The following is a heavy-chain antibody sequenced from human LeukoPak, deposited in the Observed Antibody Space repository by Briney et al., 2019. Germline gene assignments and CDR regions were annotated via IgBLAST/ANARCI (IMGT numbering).Heavy chain of an antibody. CDR3: TRSLRQQQPGGFDP. J-gene: IGHJ5*02. Sequence: GGSLRLSCTASGFTFGDYAMSWVRQAPGKGLEWVGFIRSKAYGGTTEYAASVKGRFTISRDDSKSIAYLQMNSLKTEDTAVYYCTRSLRQQQPGGFDPWGQGTLVTVSS. CDR1: GFTFGDYA. D-gene: IGHD6-13*01. CDR2: IRSKAYGGTT. V-gene: IGHV3-49*04.